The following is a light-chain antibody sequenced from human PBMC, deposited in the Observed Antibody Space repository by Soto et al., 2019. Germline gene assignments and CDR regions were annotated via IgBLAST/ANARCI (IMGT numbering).Light chain of an antibody. V-gene: IGLV1-40*01. CDR3: QSYDNSLSGSEV. Sequence: QSVLTQPPSVSGAPGQTVSISCTGTSSNIGAGQDVHWYQQFPGTAPKLLIFENVNRPSGVPERFSGSKSGTSASLAITGLQAEDEAIYFCQSYDNSLSGSEVFGGGTKVTV. CDR2: ENV. J-gene: IGLJ3*02. CDR1: SSNIGAGQD.